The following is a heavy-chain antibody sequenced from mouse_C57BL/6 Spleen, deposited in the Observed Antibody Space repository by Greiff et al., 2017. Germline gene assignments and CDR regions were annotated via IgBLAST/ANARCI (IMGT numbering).Heavy chain of an antibody. Sequence: VQLQQSGAELVKPGASVKISCKASGYAFSSYWMNWVKQRPGKGLEWIGQIYPGDGDTNYNGKFKGKATLTADKSSSTAYMQLSSLTSEDSAVYFCASVYDGYYWYFDVWGTGTTVTVSS. D-gene: IGHD2-3*01. V-gene: IGHV1-80*01. J-gene: IGHJ1*03. CDR3: ASVYDGYYWYFDV. CDR1: GYAFSSYW. CDR2: IYPGDGDT.